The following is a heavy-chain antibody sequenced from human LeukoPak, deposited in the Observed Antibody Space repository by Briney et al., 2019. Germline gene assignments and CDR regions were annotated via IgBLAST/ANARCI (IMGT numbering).Heavy chain of an antibody. J-gene: IGHJ3*02. CDR2: TYYRSGWYS. V-gene: IGHV6-1*01. Sequence: SQTLSLTCAISGDSVSSHDAAWNWIRQSPSRGLEWLGRTYYRSGWYSDYAVSVKSRITINADTPKNQFSLHLNSVTPEGTAMYYCTRASHRAFDIWGQGTMVTASS. CDR3: TRASHRAFDI. CDR1: GDSVSSHDAA.